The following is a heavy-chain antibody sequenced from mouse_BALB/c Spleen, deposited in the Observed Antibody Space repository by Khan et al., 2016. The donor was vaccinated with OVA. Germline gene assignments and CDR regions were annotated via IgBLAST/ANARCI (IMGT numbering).Heavy chain of an antibody. D-gene: IGHD2-4*01. J-gene: IGHJ4*01. CDR3: AREIYYDYADYYAMDY. CDR1: GFSLTGYG. V-gene: IGHV2-6-7*01. Sequence: QVQLKQSGPGLVAPSQSLSITCTVSGFSLTGYGVNWVRQPPGKGLEWLGMIWGDGSTDYNSALKSRLSISKDNSKSQVFLKMISLQTDDTARYYCAREIYYDYADYYAMDYWGQGTSVTVSS. CDR2: IWGDGST.